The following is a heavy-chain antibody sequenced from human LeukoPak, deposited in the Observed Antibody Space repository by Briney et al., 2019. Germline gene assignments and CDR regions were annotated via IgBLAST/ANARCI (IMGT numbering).Heavy chain of an antibody. CDR3: ARCGGDIAARPGWFDP. CDR2: INHSGRT. Sequence: SEALSLTCAVYGGSFSGYYWSWIRQPPGKGLEWIGEINHSGRTNYNPSLKSRVTISVDTSKDQFSLKLNSETAADTAVYYCARCGGDIAARPGWFDPWGQGTLVTVSS. J-gene: IGHJ5*02. CDR1: GGSFSGYY. D-gene: IGHD6-6*01. V-gene: IGHV4-34*01.